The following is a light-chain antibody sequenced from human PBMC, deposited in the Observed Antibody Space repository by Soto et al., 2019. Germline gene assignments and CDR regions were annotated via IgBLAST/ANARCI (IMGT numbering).Light chain of an antibody. Sequence: DIQLTQSPSLLSASVGDRVTITCRASHDISTYLAWNQQKPGKAPKLMIYEASTLQSGVPSRFSGSGSGTEFTLTISGLLPEDFATYHCQKLSTLPFTFGQGTRTDTK. J-gene: IGKJ5*01. V-gene: IGKV1-9*01. CDR2: EAS. CDR1: HDISTY. CDR3: QKLSTLPFT.